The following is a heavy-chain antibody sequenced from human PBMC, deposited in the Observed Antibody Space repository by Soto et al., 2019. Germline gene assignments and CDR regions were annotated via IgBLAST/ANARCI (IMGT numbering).Heavy chain of an antibody. J-gene: IGHJ6*03. CDR2: IYYSGNT. D-gene: IGHD2-15*01. V-gene: IGHV4-39*01. Sequence: PSETLSLTCTVSGGSISNSDYYWGWIRQPPGKGLEWIGSIYYSGNTYYNPSLKSRVTISVDTSKNQFSLKLSSVTAADTAVYYCARQVRGYCSDGRCYTSYYMDVWGKGTTVTVSS. CDR1: GGSISNSDYY. CDR3: ARQVRGYCSDGRCYTSYYMDV.